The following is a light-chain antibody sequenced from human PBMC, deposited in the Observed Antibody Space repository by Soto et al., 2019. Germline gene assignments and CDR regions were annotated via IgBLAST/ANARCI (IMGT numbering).Light chain of an antibody. CDR1: SSDVGGYNY. V-gene: IGLV2-14*01. CDR2: DVS. CDR3: SSYTSSSTLV. Sequence: QSVLTEPGSVSGSPGQSITISCPGTSSDVGGYNYVSWYQQHPGKAPKLMIYDVSNRPSGVSNRFSGSKSGNTASLTISGLQAEDEADYYCSSYTSSSTLVFGTGTKVTVL. J-gene: IGLJ1*01.